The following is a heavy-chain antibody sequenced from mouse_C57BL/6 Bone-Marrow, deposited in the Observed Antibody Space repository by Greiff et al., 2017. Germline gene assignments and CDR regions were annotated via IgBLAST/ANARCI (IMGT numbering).Heavy chain of an antibody. V-gene: IGHV1-50*01. CDR2: IDPSDSYT. CDR1: GYTFTSYW. D-gene: IGHD2-3*01. Sequence: QVQLQQPGAELVKPGASVKLSCKASGYTFTSYWMPWVKQRPGQGLEWIGEIDPSDSYTNYNQKFKGKATLTVDTSSSTAYMQLSSLTSVDSAVYDFERRNSDGYYNYCAMDYWGQGTSVTVSS. CDR3: ERRNSDGYYNYCAMDY. J-gene: IGHJ4*01.